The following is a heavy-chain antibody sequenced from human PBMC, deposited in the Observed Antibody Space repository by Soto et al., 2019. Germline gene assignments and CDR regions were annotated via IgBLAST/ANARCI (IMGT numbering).Heavy chain of an antibody. CDR2: IIPIFGTA. CDR3: AKRAVAGTVYFDY. V-gene: IGHV1-69*13. J-gene: IGHJ4*02. CDR1: GGTFSSYA. Sequence: GASVKVSCKASGGTFSSYAISWVRQAPGQGLEWMGGIIPIFGTANYAQKFQGRVTITADESTSTAYMELSSLRSEDTAVYYCAKRAVAGTVYFDYRGQGTLVTVSS. D-gene: IGHD6-19*01.